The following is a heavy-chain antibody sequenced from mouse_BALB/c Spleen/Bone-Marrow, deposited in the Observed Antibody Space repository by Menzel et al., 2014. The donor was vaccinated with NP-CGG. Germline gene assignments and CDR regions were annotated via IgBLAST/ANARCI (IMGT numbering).Heavy chain of an antibody. V-gene: IGHV14-3*02. CDR3: ARWEYYAMDY. J-gene: IGHJ4*01. CDR1: GFNIKDTY. CDR2: IDPANGNT. D-gene: IGHD4-1*01. Sequence: EVQLQQSGAELVKPGASVKLSCTASGFNIKDTYMHWVKQRPEQGLEWIGRIDPANGNTKYDPKFQSKATITADTSSNTAFLQLSSLTSEDTGVYYCARWEYYAMDYWGQGTSVTVSS.